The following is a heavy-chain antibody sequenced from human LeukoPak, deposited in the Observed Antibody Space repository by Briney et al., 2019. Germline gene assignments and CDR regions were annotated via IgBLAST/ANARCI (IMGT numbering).Heavy chain of an antibody. D-gene: IGHD3-10*01. CDR3: AKGGVGHRPSDY. J-gene: IGHJ4*02. V-gene: IGHV3-23*01. CDR2: ISGSGGTT. Sequence: GGSLRLSCAASGFTFSSYAMSWVRQAPGKGLEWVATISGSGGTTYYADSVEGRFTISRDNSKNTLYLQMNSLTAEDTALYYCAKGGVGHRPSDYWGQGTLVTVSS. CDR1: GFTFSSYA.